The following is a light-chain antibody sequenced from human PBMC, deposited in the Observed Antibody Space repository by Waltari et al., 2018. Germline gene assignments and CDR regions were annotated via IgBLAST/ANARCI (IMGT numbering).Light chain of an antibody. V-gene: IGKV1-39*01. CDR3: QQSSTTIFT. Sequence: DIQMTQSPSSLSASVGDTVTITCRTSQTVTTSLKCYQFKPGEDSKLLIFAASRLSDGVPSRFSGSGYGTDFTLTIRSLRPEYFGTYYCQQSSTTIFTFGPGTRVDVK. CDR2: AAS. J-gene: IGKJ3*01. CDR1: QTVTTS.